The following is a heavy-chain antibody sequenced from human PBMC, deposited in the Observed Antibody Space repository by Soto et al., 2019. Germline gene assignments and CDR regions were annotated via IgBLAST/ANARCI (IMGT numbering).Heavy chain of an antibody. V-gene: IGHV4-34*01. CDR1: GGSFSGYY. CDR3: ARVTGRYYYGMDV. CDR2: INHSGST. Sequence: PSEILSLTCAVYGGSFSGYYWSWIRQPPGKGLEWIGEINHSGSTNYNPSLRSRVTISVDTSKNQFSLKLSSVTAADTAVYYCARVTGRYYYGMDVWGQGTTVTAP. J-gene: IGHJ6*02.